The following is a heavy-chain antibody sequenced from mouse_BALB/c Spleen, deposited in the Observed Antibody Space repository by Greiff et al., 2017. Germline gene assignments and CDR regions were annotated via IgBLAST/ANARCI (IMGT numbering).Heavy chain of an antibody. J-gene: IGHJ4*01. Sequence: VQLQQSAAELARPGASVKMSCTASGYTFTSYTMHWVKQRPGQGLEWIGYINPSSGYTEYNQKFKDKTTLTADKSSSTAYMQLSSLTSEDSAVYYCGSSQYYYAMDYWGQGTSVTVSS. CDR2: INPSSGYT. D-gene: IGHD1-1*01. CDR3: GSSQYYYAMDY. V-gene: IGHV1-4*02. CDR1: GYTFTSYT.